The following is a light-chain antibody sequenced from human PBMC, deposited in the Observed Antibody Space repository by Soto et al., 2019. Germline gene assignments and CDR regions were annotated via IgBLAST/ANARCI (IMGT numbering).Light chain of an antibody. CDR3: QQYNTWPLT. CDR1: QSISSN. Sequence: DTVMTQSPATLSVSPGERPTLSCRASQSISSNLAWYQQKPGQAPRLLIYDASTRATGIPARFSGSGSGTEFTLTISSLQSEDFAVYYSQQYNTWPLTFGPGTKVDIK. V-gene: IGKV3-15*01. J-gene: IGKJ3*01. CDR2: DAS.